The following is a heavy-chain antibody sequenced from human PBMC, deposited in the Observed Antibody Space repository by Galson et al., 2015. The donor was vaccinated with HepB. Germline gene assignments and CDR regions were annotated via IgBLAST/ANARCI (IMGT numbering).Heavy chain of an antibody. CDR2: FDPEDGET. J-gene: IGHJ4*02. CDR1: GYTLTELS. V-gene: IGHV1-24*01. CDR3: ATSGSYFNSVDY. D-gene: IGHD1-26*01. Sequence: SVTVSCKVSGYTLTELSMHWVRQAPGKGLEWMGGFDPEDGETIYAQKFQGRVTMTEDTSTDTAYMELSSLRSEDTAVYYCATSGSYFNSVDYWGQGTLVTVSS.